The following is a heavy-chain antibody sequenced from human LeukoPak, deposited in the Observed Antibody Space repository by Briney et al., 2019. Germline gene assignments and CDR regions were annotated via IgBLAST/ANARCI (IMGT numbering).Heavy chain of an antibody. D-gene: IGHD1-26*01. V-gene: IGHV3-30*18. J-gene: IGHJ4*02. Sequence: PGGSLRLSCAASGFTFSSYSMNWVRQAPGKGLEWVAVISYDGSNKNYADSVKGRFTISRDNSKNTLYLQMNSLRAEDTAVYYCTKGSGRYQMLAYWGQGTLVTVSS. CDR1: GFTFSSYS. CDR2: ISYDGSNK. CDR3: TKGSGRYQMLAY.